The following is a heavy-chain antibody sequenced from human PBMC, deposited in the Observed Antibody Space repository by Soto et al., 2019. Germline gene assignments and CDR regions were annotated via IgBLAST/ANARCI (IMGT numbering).Heavy chain of an antibody. CDR3: AGGSAAAHQFWFDP. CDR1: AFTFTSAT. Sequence: SVNVSCKASAFTFTSATVQWVRQARGQRLEWMGWIVVGSGNTNYAQKFQERVTITRDMSTSTAYMELSSLRSEDTGVYYCAGGSAAAHQFWFDPWGQGTLVTVSS. CDR2: IVVGSGNT. D-gene: IGHD6-13*01. J-gene: IGHJ5*02. V-gene: IGHV1-58*01.